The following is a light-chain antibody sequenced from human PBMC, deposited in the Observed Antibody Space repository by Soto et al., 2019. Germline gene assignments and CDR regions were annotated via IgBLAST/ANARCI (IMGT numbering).Light chain of an antibody. V-gene: IGLV1-44*01. CDR2: SNN. CDR1: SSNIGSNT. Sequence: QAVVTQPPSASGTPGQRVTISCSGSSSNIGSNTVNWYQQLPGTAPKLLIYSNNQRPSGVPGLFSGSKSGTSASLAISGLQSEDEDDYYCAAWDDSLNGRVFGGGTKLTVL. J-gene: IGLJ2*01. CDR3: AAWDDSLNGRV.